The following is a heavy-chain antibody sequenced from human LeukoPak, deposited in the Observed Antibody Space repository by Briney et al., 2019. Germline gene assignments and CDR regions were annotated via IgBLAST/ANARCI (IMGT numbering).Heavy chain of an antibody. Sequence: SETLSLTRTVSGGSISSSSYYWGWIRQPPGKGLEWIGSIYYSGSTYYNPSLKSRVTISVDTSKNQFSLKLSSVTAADTAVYYCARQVYDFWSGYYLPDDPWGQGTLVTVSS. V-gene: IGHV4-39*01. D-gene: IGHD3-3*01. J-gene: IGHJ5*02. CDR1: GGSISSSSYY. CDR2: IYYSGST. CDR3: ARQVYDFWSGYYLPDDP.